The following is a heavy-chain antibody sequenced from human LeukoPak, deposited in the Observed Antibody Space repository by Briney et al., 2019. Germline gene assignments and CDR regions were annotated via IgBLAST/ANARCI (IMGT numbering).Heavy chain of an antibody. J-gene: IGHJ4*02. D-gene: IGHD5-24*01. Sequence: GGSLRLSCAASRFPFSSYTMHWVRQAPGKGLEWVSGVSSSGGSTYYADSVRGRFTISRDNSKNTLYLQMSSLRAEDTAVYYCAKGAGWPQSFHFDYWGQGTLVTVSS. CDR2: VSSSGGST. CDR3: AKGAGWPQSFHFDY. V-gene: IGHV3-23*01. CDR1: RFPFSSYT.